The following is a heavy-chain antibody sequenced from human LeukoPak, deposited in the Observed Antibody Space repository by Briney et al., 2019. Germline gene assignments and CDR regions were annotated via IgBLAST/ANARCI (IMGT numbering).Heavy chain of an antibody. V-gene: IGHV3-74*01. Sequence: GGSLRLYCAASGFTFSSYWMHWVRQAPGKGLAWVSRINSDGSSTSYADSVKGRFTISRDNSKNTLYLQMNSLRPEDTAVYYCAKDLGYGGYFDYWGQGTLVTVSS. CDR1: GFTFSSYW. CDR2: INSDGSST. CDR3: AKDLGYGGYFDY. D-gene: IGHD4-23*01. J-gene: IGHJ4*02.